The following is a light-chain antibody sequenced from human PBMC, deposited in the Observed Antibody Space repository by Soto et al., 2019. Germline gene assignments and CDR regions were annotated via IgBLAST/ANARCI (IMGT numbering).Light chain of an antibody. Sequence: QPVLTQSPSASASLGASVKLTCTLSSGHSSYAIAWHQQQPEKGPRYLMKLNSDGSHSKGDGIPDRFSGSSSGAERCLTISSLQSEDEADYYCQTWGTGDWVFGGGTKLTVL. CDR2: LNSDGSH. J-gene: IGLJ3*02. CDR3: QTWGTGDWV. CDR1: SGHSSYA. V-gene: IGLV4-69*01.